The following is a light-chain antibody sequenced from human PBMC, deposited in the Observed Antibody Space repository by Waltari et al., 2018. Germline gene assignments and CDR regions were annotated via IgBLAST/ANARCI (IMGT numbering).Light chain of an antibody. V-gene: IGLV1-47*01. CDR1: SSNIGRHY. CDR3: AAWDDSLSGL. CDR2: RNN. Sequence: QSVLTQPPSASGTPGQRVTISCSGSSSNIGRHYVYWYQQLPGTAPKLLIYRNNQRPSGVPDRFSCSKSGTSASLAISGLRSEDEADYYCAAWDDSLSGLFGGGTKLTVL. J-gene: IGLJ2*01.